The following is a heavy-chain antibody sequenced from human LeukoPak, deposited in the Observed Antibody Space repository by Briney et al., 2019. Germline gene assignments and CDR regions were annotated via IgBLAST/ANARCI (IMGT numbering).Heavy chain of an antibody. CDR2: ISYDGSNK. CDR3: ARDNRGYCSSTSCSWYYYYMDV. CDR1: GFTFSSYA. J-gene: IGHJ6*03. D-gene: IGHD2-2*01. Sequence: PGGSLRLSCAASGFTFSSYAMHWVRQAPGKGLEWVAVISYDGSNKYYADSVKGRFTISRDNSKNTLYLQMNSLRAEDTAVYYCARDNRGYCSSTSCSWYYYYMDVWGKGTTVTVSS. V-gene: IGHV3-30*04.